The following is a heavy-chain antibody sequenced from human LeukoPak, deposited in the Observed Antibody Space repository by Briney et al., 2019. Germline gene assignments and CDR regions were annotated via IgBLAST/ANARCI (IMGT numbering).Heavy chain of an antibody. D-gene: IGHD1-14*01. CDR2: IRYDGSNK. J-gene: IGHJ4*02. CDR3: AKEGTASKPSDLDY. CDR1: GFIFSDYG. Sequence: GGSLRLSCAASGFIFSDYGMHWVRQAPGKGLEWVTFIRYDGSNKYYADSVKGRFTISRDNSKNILYLQMNSLSSEETAVYYCAKEGTASKPSDLDYWGQGTLVTVSS. V-gene: IGHV3-30*02.